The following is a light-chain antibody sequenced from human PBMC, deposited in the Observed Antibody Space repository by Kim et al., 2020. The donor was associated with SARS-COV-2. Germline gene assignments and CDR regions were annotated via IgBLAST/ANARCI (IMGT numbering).Light chain of an antibody. CDR2: ATS. V-gene: IGKV1-16*02. CDR3: QQGYSWPYT. J-gene: IGKJ2*01. Sequence: SASIGDKVTITCRATQGISYYLSWFQQKPGKAPKSLIYATSNLQSGVPSKFSGSGSGTDYTLTITNFQPEDVATYYCQQGYSWPYTFGQGTKLEI. CDR1: QGISYY.